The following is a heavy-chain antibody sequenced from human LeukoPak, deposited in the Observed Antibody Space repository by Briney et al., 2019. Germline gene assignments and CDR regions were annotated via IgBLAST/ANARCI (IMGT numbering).Heavy chain of an antibody. D-gene: IGHD1-26*01. CDR3: AKDDNSDFVGAPDY. CDR2: ISYDGSNK. J-gene: IGHJ4*02. Sequence: PGGSLRLSCAASVFTFSSYGMHWVRQAPGKGLEWVAVISYDGSNKYYADSVKGRFNISRDNSKNTLYLQLNSLRAEDTAVYYCAKDDNSDFVGAPDYWGQGTLVTVSS. CDR1: VFTFSSYG. V-gene: IGHV3-30*18.